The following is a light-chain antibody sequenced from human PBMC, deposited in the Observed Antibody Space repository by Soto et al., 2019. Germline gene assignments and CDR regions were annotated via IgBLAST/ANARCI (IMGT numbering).Light chain of an antibody. V-gene: IGLV2-14*01. CDR3: GSYTGSIYV. Sequence: QSALTQPASVSGSPGQSITISCTGTSSDVGGYKFVSWYQQHPGKAPKLMIYEVSNRPSGVSSRFSDSKSGNTASLTISGLQAEDEADYYCGSYTGSIYVFGTGIKLTVL. J-gene: IGLJ1*01. CDR1: SSDVGGYKF. CDR2: EVS.